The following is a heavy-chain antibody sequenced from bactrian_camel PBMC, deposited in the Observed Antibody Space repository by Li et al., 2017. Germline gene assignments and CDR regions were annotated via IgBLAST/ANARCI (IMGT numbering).Heavy chain of an antibody. CDR3: ATDRGGSWYQDYYY. CDR2: IYRDGTNT. CDR1: TFTFSRYS. D-gene: IGHD6*01. Sequence: HVQLVESGGGLVQPGGFLTLSCAASTFTFSRYSMSWLRQAPGKGLEWVSTIYRDGTNTYYADSVKGRFTISRDNAKNTVYLQMNSLKSEDTALYYCATDRGGSWYQDYYYWGQGTQVTVS. V-gene: IGHV3-2*01. J-gene: IGHJ4*01.